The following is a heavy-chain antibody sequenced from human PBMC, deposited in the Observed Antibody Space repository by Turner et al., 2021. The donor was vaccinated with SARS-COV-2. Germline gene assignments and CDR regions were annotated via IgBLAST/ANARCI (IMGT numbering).Heavy chain of an antibody. J-gene: IGHJ5*01. CDR1: VYTFTAFH. CDR3: AINSVTYCGAWSGLYYDS. V-gene: IGHV1-2*02. Sequence: QVQLVQSGAEVWKPGASVRVSCKAPVYTFTAFHMHWIRRIRGQGPEWMGWSNPKNGDTNYRQDLQGRVAVTTDTTAATAYMELRRLRSDDTAIDFCAINSVTYCGAWSGLYYDSWGQGTLLTVSS. CDR2: SNPKNGDT. D-gene: IGHD3-3*01.